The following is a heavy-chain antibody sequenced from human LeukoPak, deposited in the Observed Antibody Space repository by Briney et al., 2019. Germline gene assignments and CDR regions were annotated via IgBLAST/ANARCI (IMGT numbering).Heavy chain of an antibody. CDR1: GFTVSSNY. V-gene: IGHV3-66*01. CDR2: IYSGGST. Sequence: PGGSLRLSCAASGFTVSSNYMSWVRQAPGKGLEWVSVIYSGGSTYYADSVKGRFTISRDNSKNTLYLQMNSLRAGDTAVYYCARDGCSSTSCFDYWGQGTLVTVSS. J-gene: IGHJ4*02. D-gene: IGHD2-2*01. CDR3: ARDGCSSTSCFDY.